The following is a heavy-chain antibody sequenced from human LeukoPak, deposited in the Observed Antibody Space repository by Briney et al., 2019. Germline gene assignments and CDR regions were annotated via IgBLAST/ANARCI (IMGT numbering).Heavy chain of an antibody. J-gene: IGHJ4*02. V-gene: IGHV4-61*02. CDR3: ARQSLRNTAMVFGY. Sequence: SQTLSLTCTVSGGSISSGSYYWSWIRQPAGKGLEWIGRIYTSGSTNYNPSLKSRVTISVDTSKNQFSLKLSSVTAADTAVYYCARQSLRNTAMVFGYWGQGTLVTVSS. CDR1: GGSISSGSYY. CDR2: IYTSGST. D-gene: IGHD5-18*01.